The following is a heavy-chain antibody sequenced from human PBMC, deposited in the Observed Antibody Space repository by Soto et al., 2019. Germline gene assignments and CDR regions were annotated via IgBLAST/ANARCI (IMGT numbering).Heavy chain of an antibody. CDR1: GFTFSSYA. V-gene: IGHV3-23*01. Sequence: LRLSFAASGFTFSSYAMGWVRQGPGKGLEWVAVVSIGGSTHYADSVRGRFTISRDNSKNTLSLQMNSLTAEDTAVYFCAKRRGAGGHFDYWGQGALVTVSS. CDR2: VSIGGST. D-gene: IGHD2-15*01. J-gene: IGHJ4*02. CDR3: AKRRGAGGHFDY.